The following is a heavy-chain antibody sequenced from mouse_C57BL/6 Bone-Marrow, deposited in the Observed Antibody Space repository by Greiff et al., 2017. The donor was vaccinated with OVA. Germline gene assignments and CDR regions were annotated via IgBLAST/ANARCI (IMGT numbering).Heavy chain of an antibody. J-gene: IGHJ2*01. CDR3: ARMRYDGWTDY. CDR1: GYSITSGYY. Sequence: EVKLVESGPGLVKPSQSLSLTCSVSGYSITSGYYWNWIRQSPGNKLECMGYISYDGSNNYNPSLKNQISITRDTSKNQIVLKLNSVTTADTAAYYCARMRYDGWTDYWGQGTTLTVSA. CDR2: ISYDGSN. D-gene: IGHD1-1*01. V-gene: IGHV3-6*01.